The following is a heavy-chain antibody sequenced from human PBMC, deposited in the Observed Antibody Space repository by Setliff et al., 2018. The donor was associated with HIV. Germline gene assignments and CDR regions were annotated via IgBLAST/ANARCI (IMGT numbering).Heavy chain of an antibody. Sequence: SETLSLTCAVYGGSFSGYHWSWIRQSPGKGLEWIGEIDHSGSTDDNPSLKSRVTISVDTSKNQFSLKLSSVSAADTAVYYCARGHPIVPTGLVSFYFDHWGQGALVTVSS. CDR2: IDHSGST. V-gene: IGHV4-34*01. D-gene: IGHD2-2*01. CDR1: GGSFSGYH. J-gene: IGHJ4*02. CDR3: ARGHPIVPTGLVSFYFDH.